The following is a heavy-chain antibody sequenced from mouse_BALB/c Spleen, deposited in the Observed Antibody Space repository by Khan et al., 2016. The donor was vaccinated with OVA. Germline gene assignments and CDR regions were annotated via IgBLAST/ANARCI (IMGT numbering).Heavy chain of an antibody. J-gene: IGHJ3*01. CDR1: GYSITSDYA. Sequence: EVQLQESGPGLVKPSQSLSLTCTVTGYSITSDYAWNWIRQFPENRLEWMGYINYSGSTSKKPSLKSRMSITRDTSKNQNFLQLNSVTTEDTATYYCVRGRSYWGQGTLVTVSA. V-gene: IGHV3-2*02. CDR2: INYSGST. CDR3: VRGRSY.